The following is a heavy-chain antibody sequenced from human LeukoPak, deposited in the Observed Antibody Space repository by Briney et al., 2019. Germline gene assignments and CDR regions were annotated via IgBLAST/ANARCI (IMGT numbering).Heavy chain of an antibody. Sequence: PGRSLRLSCSASGFSFSSYGMHWVRQAPGKGLEWVAVIWRDGSHQYYADSEKGRFTISRDNSRNTVYLQMDRLRVEDTAVYYCARDATEYGDSHFDWWGQGTLVTVSS. CDR2: IWRDGSHQ. J-gene: IGHJ4*02. D-gene: IGHD4-17*01. V-gene: IGHV3-33*01. CDR1: GFSFSSYG. CDR3: ARDATEYGDSHFDW.